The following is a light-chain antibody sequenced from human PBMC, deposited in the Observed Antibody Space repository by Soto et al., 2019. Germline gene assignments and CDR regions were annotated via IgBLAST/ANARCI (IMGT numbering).Light chain of an antibody. Sequence: QSVLTQPPSVSAAPGQKVTISCSGSSSNIGNNFVSWYQQLPGTAPKLLISDNNRRPSGIPDRFSGSKSGTSATLGITGLQTGDEADYYCGTWDSSLSTVLFGGGTKVTVL. V-gene: IGLV1-51*01. CDR2: DNN. CDR1: SSNIGNNF. J-gene: IGLJ2*01. CDR3: GTWDSSLSTVL.